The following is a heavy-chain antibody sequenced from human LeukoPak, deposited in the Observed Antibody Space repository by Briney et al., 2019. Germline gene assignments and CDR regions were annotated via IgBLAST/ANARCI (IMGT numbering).Heavy chain of an antibody. D-gene: IGHD7-27*01. V-gene: IGHV3-33*01. CDR2: IWYDGSNK. J-gene: IGHJ4*02. Sequence: AGGSLRLSCAASGFTFSSYGMHWVRHAPGKGLEWVAVIWYDGSNKYYADSVKGRFTIARDNSKNTLYLQMNSLRAEDTAVYYCARAPGKLPGFYYWGQGTLVTVSS. CDR1: GFTFSSYG. CDR3: ARAPGKLPGFYY.